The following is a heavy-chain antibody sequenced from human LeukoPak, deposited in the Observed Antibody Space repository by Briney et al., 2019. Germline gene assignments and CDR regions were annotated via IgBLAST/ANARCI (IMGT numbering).Heavy chain of an antibody. CDR2: VYYSGRT. CDR3: VREASTSYYDSSGYYRQTETFDV. V-gene: IGHV4-61*01. CDR1: GGSVSSNTYY. D-gene: IGHD3-22*01. Sequence: SETLSLTCTVSGGSVSSNTYYWNWIRKSPGKGLEWVGFVYYSGRTKYNPSLKSRVTISIDTSKNQVSLKLRSVTAADTAMYFCVREASTSYYDSSGYYRQTETFDVWGQGTMVTVSS. J-gene: IGHJ3*01.